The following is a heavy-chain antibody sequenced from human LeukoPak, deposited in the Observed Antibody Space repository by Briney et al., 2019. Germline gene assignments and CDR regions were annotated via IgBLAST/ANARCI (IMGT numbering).Heavy chain of an antibody. CDR1: GYTFTSYG. CDR3: ATGRITMVRGVIIESYYFDY. D-gene: IGHD3-10*01. CDR2: ISAYNGNT. J-gene: IGHJ4*02. V-gene: IGHV1-18*01. Sequence: ASVKVSCKASGYTFTSYGISWVRQAPGQGLEWMGWISAYNGNTNYAQKLQGRVTMTTDTSTDTAYMELSSLRSEDTAVYYCATGRITMVRGVIIESYYFDYWGQGTLVTVSS.